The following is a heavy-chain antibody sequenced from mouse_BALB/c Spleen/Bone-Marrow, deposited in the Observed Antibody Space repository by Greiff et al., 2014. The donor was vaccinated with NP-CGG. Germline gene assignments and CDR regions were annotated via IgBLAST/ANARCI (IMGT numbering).Heavy chain of an antibody. CDR1: GFNIKDTY. D-gene: IGHD1-2*01. CDR2: IDPANGNT. Sequence: VQLQQPGAELVKPGASVKLSCTASGFNIKDTYMHWVKQRPEQGLEWIGRIDPANGNTKYDPKFQGKATITADTSSNTAYLQLSSLTSEDTAVYYCARYRLGTYFDYWGQGTTLISPL. J-gene: IGHJ2*01. CDR3: ARYRLGTYFDY. V-gene: IGHV14-3*02.